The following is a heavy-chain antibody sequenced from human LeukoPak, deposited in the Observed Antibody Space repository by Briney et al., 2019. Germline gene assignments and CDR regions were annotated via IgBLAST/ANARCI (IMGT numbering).Heavy chain of an antibody. CDR3: ASFNDYGDYVLRDGAFDI. Sequence: PSETLSLTCTVSGGSISSSSYYWGWIRQPPGKGLEWIGSIYYSGSTYYNPSLKSRVTISVDTSKNQFSLKLSSVTAADTAVYYCASFNDYGDYVLRDGAFDIWGQGTMVTVSS. D-gene: IGHD4-17*01. CDR2: IYYSGST. CDR1: GGSISSSSYY. V-gene: IGHV4-39*01. J-gene: IGHJ3*02.